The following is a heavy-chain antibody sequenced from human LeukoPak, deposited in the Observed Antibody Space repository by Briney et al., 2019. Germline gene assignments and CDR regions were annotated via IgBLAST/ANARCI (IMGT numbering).Heavy chain of an antibody. J-gene: IGHJ3*02. D-gene: IGHD5-18*01. CDR3: ARDLPNSCGSSGAFDI. Sequence: SETLSLTCTVSGGSISSYYWSWIRQPPGKGLEWIGYIYYSGSTNYNPSLKSRVTISVDTSKNQFSLKLSSVTAADTAVYYCARDLPNSCGSSGAFDIWGQGTMVTVSS. CDR1: GGSISSYY. V-gene: IGHV4-59*01. CDR2: IYYSGST.